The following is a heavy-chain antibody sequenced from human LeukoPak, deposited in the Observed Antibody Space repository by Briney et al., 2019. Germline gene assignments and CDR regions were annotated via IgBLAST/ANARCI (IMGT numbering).Heavy chain of an antibody. CDR3: VKGEKRGTHDGAS. J-gene: IGHJ5*02. CDR2: LNHRESI. Sequence: SETLSLTCSVYGGSFSGYYWSWIRQPPGKGLEWIGELNHRESIVYNLSLKSRVIISIDTSNNQFSLKLSSVTAADTAVYYCVKGEKRGTHDGASWGQGTLVAVSS. CDR1: GGSFSGYY. D-gene: IGHD1-1*01. V-gene: IGHV4-34*01.